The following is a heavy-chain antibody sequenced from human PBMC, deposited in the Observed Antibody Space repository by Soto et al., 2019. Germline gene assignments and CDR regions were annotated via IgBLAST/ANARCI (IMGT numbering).Heavy chain of an antibody. V-gene: IGHV1-18*01. CDR3: ARVMYYDFWSGYSPPYYYYGMDV. D-gene: IGHD3-3*01. Sequence: ASVKVSCKASGYTFTSYGISWVRQAPGQGLEWMGWISAYNGNTNYAQKLQGRVTMTTDTSTSTAYMELRSLRSDDTAVYYCARVMYYDFWSGYSPPYYYYGMDVWGQGTTVTVSS. J-gene: IGHJ6*02. CDR1: GYTFTSYG. CDR2: ISAYNGNT.